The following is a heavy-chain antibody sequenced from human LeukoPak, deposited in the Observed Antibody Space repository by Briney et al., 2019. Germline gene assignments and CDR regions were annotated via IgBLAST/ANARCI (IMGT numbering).Heavy chain of an antibody. J-gene: IGHJ4*02. Sequence: GGSLRLSCAASGFTFSSYWMHWVRQAPGKGLVWVSRINSDGSSTSYADSVKGRFTISRDNAKNTMYLQMNRLRAEDTAVYYCARALTVADYYFDYWGQGTLVTVSS. V-gene: IGHV3-74*01. CDR3: ARALTVADYYFDY. CDR2: INSDGSST. CDR1: GFTFSSYW. D-gene: IGHD6-19*01.